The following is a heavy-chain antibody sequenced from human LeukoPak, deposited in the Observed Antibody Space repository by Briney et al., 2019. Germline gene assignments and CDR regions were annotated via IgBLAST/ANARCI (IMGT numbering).Heavy chain of an antibody. D-gene: IGHD5/OR15-5a*01. J-gene: IGHJ4*02. V-gene: IGHV3-7*01. CDR3: ARDGHYTIYELRFDY. CDR2: INQDGSEK. CDR1: GFTFSSYW. Sequence: GGSLRLSCAASGFTFSSYWMSWVRQAPGKGLKWVANINQDGSEKYCVDSLKGRLTISRDNAENSLYLQMISLRAEDTAVYYCARDGHYTIYELRFDYWGQGALVTVSS.